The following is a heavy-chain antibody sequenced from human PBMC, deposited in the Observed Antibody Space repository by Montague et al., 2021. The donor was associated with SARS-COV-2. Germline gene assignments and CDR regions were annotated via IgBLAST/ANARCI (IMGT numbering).Heavy chain of an antibody. CDR1: GDSVAKNRRT. CDR2: TYYRSKWYN. CDR3: AGELRRIIMIVDIRGFDY. Sequence: CAISGDSVAKNRRTSNWNTPSPSTHDHLVCRTYYRSKWYNDYAVSVKSRITINPDTSKNQFSLQLNSVTAEDTAVYYCAGELRRIIMIVDIRGFDYWGQGTLVTVSS. V-gene: IGHV6-1*01. D-gene: IGHD3-22*01. J-gene: IGHJ4*02.